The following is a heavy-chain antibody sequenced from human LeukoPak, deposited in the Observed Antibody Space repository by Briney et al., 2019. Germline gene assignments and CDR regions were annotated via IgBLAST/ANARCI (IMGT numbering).Heavy chain of an antibody. CDR3: ARGGSSWYEHYFDY. V-gene: IGHV3-7*01. Sequence: GGSLRLSYAASGFTFSSYWMSWVRQAPGKGLEWVANIKQDGSEKYYADSVKGRFTISRDNAKNSLYLQMNSLRAEDTAVYYCARGGSSWYEHYFDYWGQGTLVTVSS. J-gene: IGHJ4*02. CDR2: IKQDGSEK. CDR1: GFTFSSYW. D-gene: IGHD6-13*01.